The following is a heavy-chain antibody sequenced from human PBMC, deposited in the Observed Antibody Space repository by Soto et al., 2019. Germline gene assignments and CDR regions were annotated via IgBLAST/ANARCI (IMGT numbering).Heavy chain of an antibody. Sequence: GASVKVSCKASGYTFTSYGISWVRQAPGQGLEWMGWISAYNGNTNYAQKLQGRVTMTTDTSTSTAYMELRSLRSDDTAVYYCASAFSAMGASYYYGMDVWGQGTTVTVSS. CDR1: GYTFTSYG. D-gene: IGHD1-26*01. V-gene: IGHV1-18*01. CDR2: ISAYNGNT. CDR3: ASAFSAMGASYYYGMDV. J-gene: IGHJ6*02.